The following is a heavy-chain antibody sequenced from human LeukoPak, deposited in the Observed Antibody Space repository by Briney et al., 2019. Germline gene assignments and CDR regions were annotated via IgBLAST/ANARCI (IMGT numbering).Heavy chain of an antibody. CDR2: IYHSGGT. CDR1: GDPINSIDW. CDR3: VGNGYYALDY. J-gene: IGHJ4*02. V-gene: IGHV4-4*02. D-gene: IGHD2/OR15-2a*01. Sequence: KTSETLSLTCAVSGDPINSIDWWSWLRQSPARGLEWIGEIYHSGGTNYNPSLKSRVTISVDKSKNHLSLKLTSVTAADTAVYFCVGNGYYALDYWGQGALVTVAS.